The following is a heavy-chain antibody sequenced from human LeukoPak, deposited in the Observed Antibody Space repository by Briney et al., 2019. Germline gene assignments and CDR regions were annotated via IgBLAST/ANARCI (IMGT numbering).Heavy chain of an antibody. CDR3: ARALVAGVTLNALDI. Sequence: GGSLRLSXAASGFSFSSYWMHWVRQAPGKGLVWVARIQYDGSTTNYADSVKGRFTISRDNAKKTLYVQMNSLRAEDTAVYYCARALVAGVTLNALDIWGRGTMVTVSS. V-gene: IGHV3-74*01. CDR1: GFSFSSYW. D-gene: IGHD2-15*01. J-gene: IGHJ3*02. CDR2: IQYDGSTT.